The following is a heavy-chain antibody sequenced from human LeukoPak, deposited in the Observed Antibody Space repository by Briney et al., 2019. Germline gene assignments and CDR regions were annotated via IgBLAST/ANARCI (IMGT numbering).Heavy chain of an antibody. CDR1: GFTFNTYW. D-gene: IGHD1-26*01. J-gene: IGHJ3*02. Sequence: GGSLRLSCAASGFTFNTYWMHWVRQAPGKGLVWVSRISTDGSTTTYADSVKGRFTISRDNAKNTLYLQMNSLRAEDTAVYYCARSGRLLSQPTGDIWGQGTMVTVSS. CDR3: ARSGRLLSQPTGDI. CDR2: ISTDGSTT. V-gene: IGHV3-74*01.